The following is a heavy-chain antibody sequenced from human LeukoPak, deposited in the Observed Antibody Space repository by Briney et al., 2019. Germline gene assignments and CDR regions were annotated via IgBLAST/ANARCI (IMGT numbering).Heavy chain of an antibody. CDR1: GIPFSDYY. J-gene: IGHJ4*02. Sequence: PGGSLRLSCVVSGIPFSDYYMNWIRKAPGKGLEWISYISSSSSYTDYADSVKGRFTISRDNAKNSVYLQMNSLRAEDTAVYYCAAGRNDDDYWGPGTLVTVSS. D-gene: IGHD1-1*01. V-gene: IGHV3-11*06. CDR2: ISSSSSYT. CDR3: AAGRNDDDY.